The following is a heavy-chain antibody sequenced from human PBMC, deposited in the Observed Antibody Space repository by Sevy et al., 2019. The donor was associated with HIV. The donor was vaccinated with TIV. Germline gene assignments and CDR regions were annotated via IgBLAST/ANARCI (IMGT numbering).Heavy chain of an antibody. D-gene: IGHD3-22*01. CDR1: GFTFTTYA. CDR2: ISYDGSNI. Sequence: GGSLRLSCAASGFTFTTYAMHWVRQAPGKGLEWVAVISYDGSNIYYADSVKGRFTISRDSSKNTLYLQMNSLRADDTAVYFCARDGGYDSRGYDLSNYWGQGTLVTVSS. CDR3: ARDGGYDSRGYDLSNY. J-gene: IGHJ4*02. V-gene: IGHV3-30-3*01.